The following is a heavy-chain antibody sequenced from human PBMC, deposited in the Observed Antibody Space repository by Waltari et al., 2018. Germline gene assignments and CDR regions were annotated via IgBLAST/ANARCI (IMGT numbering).Heavy chain of an antibody. CDR2: INQAGSEI. J-gene: IGHJ4*02. D-gene: IGHD2-15*01. CDR3: ARGRGWY. V-gene: IGHV3-7*01. Sequence: GGSLRLSCAASGFTFNSEWTSWVRQAQGKGLGWVANINQAGSEINYVDSVNGRFTISRDNARNSLYLQMNSLRVEDAAVYYCARGRGWYWGQGTLVAVSS. CDR1: GFTFNSEW.